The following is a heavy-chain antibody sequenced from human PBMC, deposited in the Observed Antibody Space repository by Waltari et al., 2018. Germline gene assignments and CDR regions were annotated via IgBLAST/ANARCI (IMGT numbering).Heavy chain of an antibody. V-gene: IGHV3-66*01. Sequence: EVQLVESGGGVVQPGGSVRLSCAASGSTGRSNYMRWVRQAPGKGLEWVSVIYSGGSTYYADSVKGRFTISRDNSKNTLYLQMNSLRAEDTAVYYCASGIAVAFDYWGQGTLVTVSS. CDR3: ASGIAVAFDY. J-gene: IGHJ4*02. D-gene: IGHD6-19*01. CDR1: GSTGRSNY. CDR2: IYSGGST.